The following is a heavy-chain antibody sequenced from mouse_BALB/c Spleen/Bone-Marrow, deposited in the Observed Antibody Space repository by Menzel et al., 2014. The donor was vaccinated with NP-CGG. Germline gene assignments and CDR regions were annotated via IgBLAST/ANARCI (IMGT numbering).Heavy chain of an antibody. CDR3: ALYYDYDEGY. V-gene: IGHV14-3*02. D-gene: IGHD2-4*01. CDR1: GFNIKDTY. Sequence: EVQGVESGAELVKPGASVKLPCTASGFNIKDTYMHWVKQRPEQGLEWIGRIDPANGNTKYDPKFQGKATITADTSSNTAYLQLSSLTSEDTAVYYCALYYDYDEGYWGQGTTLTVSS. J-gene: IGHJ2*01. CDR2: IDPANGNT.